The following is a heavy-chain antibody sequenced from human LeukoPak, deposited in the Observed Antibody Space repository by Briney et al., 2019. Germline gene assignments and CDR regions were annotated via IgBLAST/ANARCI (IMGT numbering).Heavy chain of an antibody. J-gene: IGHJ4*02. CDR1: GGSISSYY. CDR2: IYTSGST. Sequence: SETLSLTCTVSGGSISSYYWSWIRQPAGKGLEWIGRIYTSGSTNYNRSLKSRVTMTVDTSKNQFSLKLSSVTAADTAVYYCARDFAHYGDSDYWGQGTLVTVSS. V-gene: IGHV4-4*07. D-gene: IGHD4-17*01. CDR3: ARDFAHYGDSDY.